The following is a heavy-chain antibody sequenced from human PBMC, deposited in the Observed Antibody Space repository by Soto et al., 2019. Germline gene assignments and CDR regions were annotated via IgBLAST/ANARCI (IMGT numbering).Heavy chain of an antibody. D-gene: IGHD1-26*01. Sequence: GESLKISCKGSGYDFTTYWIGWVRQMPGKGLGLMGIIFPGDSHTRYSPSFRGQVSISADKSINTAYLQWSSLKASGTAMYYCARRTVGSSGWFDPWGQGTLVTVSS. CDR3: ARRTVGSSGWFDP. V-gene: IGHV5-51*01. J-gene: IGHJ5*02. CDR2: IFPGDSHT. CDR1: GYDFTTYW.